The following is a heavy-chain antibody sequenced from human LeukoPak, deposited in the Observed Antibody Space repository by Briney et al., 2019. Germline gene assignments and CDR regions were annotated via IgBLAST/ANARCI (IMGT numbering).Heavy chain of an antibody. D-gene: IGHD3-22*01. Sequence: GASVKVSCKASGYTFTGYYMHWVRQAPGQGLEWMGWINPNSGGTNYAQKFQGRVTMTRDTSISTAYMELSRLRSDDPAVYYCASSTGDSYYYDSSGYLPFGYWGQGTLVTVSS. CDR2: INPNSGGT. CDR1: GYTFTGYY. CDR3: ASSTGDSYYYDSSGYLPFGY. V-gene: IGHV1-2*02. J-gene: IGHJ4*02.